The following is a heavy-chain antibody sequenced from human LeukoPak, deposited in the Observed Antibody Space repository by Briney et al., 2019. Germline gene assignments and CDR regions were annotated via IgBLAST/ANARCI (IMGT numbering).Heavy chain of an antibody. CDR3: ARTGVGATWVNFDY. CDR1: GFTFSIYW. CDR2: IHSDGIST. J-gene: IGHJ4*02. Sequence: TGGSLRLSCAASGFTFSIYWMHWVRQAPGQGLVWVSRIHSDGISTTYADSVKGRFTISRDNAKNTLFLQMNSLRAEDTAVYYCARTGVGATWVNFDYWGQGTLVTVSS. D-gene: IGHD1-26*01. V-gene: IGHV3-74*01.